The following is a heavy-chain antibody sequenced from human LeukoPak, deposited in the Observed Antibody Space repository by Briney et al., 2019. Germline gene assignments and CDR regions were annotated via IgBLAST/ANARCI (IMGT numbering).Heavy chain of an antibody. CDR1: GFTFSGYA. CDR3: TRSGGSYLFDY. J-gene: IGHJ4*02. V-gene: IGHV3-23*01. D-gene: IGHD2-15*01. Sequence: GGSLRLSCAASGFTFSGYAMSWVRQAPGKGLEWVSTISGSTRTTHYADSVKGRFTISRDNSKNTLYLQMNSLKTEDTAVYYCTRSGGSYLFDYWGQGTLDTVSS. CDR2: ISGSTRTT.